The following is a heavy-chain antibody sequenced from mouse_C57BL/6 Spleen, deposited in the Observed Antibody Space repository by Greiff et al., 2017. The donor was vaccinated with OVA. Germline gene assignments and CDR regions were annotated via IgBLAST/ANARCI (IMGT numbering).Heavy chain of an antibody. CDR1: GYSITSGYD. Sequence: EVKLQESGPGMVKPSQSLSLTCTVTGYSITSGYDWHWIRHFPGNKLEWMGYISYSGSTNYNPSLKSRISITHDTSKNHFFLKLNSVTTEDTATYYCARGEIYDGFMDYWGQGTSVTVSS. D-gene: IGHD2-3*01. CDR3: ARGEIYDGFMDY. V-gene: IGHV3-1*01. J-gene: IGHJ4*01. CDR2: ISYSGST.